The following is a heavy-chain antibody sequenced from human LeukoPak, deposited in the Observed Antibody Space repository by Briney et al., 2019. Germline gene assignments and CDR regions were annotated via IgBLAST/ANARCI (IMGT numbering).Heavy chain of an antibody. CDR3: ARTSWFGSYYFDY. V-gene: IGHV4-59*01. D-gene: IGHD3-10*01. CDR2: MYYSGRT. J-gene: IGHJ4*02. CDR1: GGSISSYH. Sequence: SETLSLTCTVSGGSISSYHWSWIRQPPGKGLEWIGYMYYSGRTNYNPSLKSRVTILADTSKNQFSLKLGSVTAADTAVYYCARTSWFGSYYFDYWGQGTLVTVSS.